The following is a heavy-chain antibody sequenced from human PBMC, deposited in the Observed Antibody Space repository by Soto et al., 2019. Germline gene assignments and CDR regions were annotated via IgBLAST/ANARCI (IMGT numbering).Heavy chain of an antibody. CDR3: ARQGGSYLVY. Sequence: PSETLSLTCTVSGGSINSSSYYWGWIRQPPGKGLEWIGSIFYSGSTYYNPSLKSRVTISVDTSKNQFSLKLSSVTAADTAIYYCARQGGSYLVYWGQGTLVTVSS. CDR2: IFYSGST. V-gene: IGHV4-39*01. J-gene: IGHJ4*02. D-gene: IGHD1-26*01. CDR1: GGSINSSSYY.